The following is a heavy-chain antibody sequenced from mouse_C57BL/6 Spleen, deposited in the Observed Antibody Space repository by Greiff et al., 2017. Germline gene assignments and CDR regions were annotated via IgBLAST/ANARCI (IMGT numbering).Heavy chain of an antibody. CDR2: ISSGSSTI. D-gene: IGHD2-4*01. Sequence: EVHLVESGGGLVKPGGSLKLSCAASGFTFSDYGMHWVRQAPEKGLEWVAYISSGSSTIYYADTVKGRFTISRDNAKNTLFLQMTSLRSEDTAMYYCARRGDFCDYGGYAMDYWGQGTTVTVSS. J-gene: IGHJ4*01. V-gene: IGHV5-17*01. CDR1: GFTFSDYG. CDR3: ARRGDFCDYGGYAMDY.